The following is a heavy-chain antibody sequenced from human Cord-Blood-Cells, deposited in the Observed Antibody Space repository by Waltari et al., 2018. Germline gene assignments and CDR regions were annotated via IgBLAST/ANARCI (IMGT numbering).Heavy chain of an antibody. V-gene: IGHV3-9*01. D-gene: IGHD3-16*01. CDR2: ISWNSGSI. CDR3: ARAGGGQYAFDI. CDR1: GFTFDDYA. J-gene: IGHJ3*02. Sequence: EVQLVESGGGLVQPGRSLRLSCAASGFTFDDYAMPWARQAPGKGLEWVSGISWNSGSIGYADSVKGRFTISRDNAKNSLYLQMNSLRAEDTALYYCARAGGGQYAFDIWGQGTMVTVSS.